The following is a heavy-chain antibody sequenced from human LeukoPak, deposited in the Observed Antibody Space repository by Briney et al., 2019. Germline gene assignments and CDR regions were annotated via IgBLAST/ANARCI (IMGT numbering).Heavy chain of an antibody. CDR3: AKGPAFYYDSSGSYFDF. CDR1: GGTFSSYA. Sequence: SVKVSCKASGGTFSSYAISWVRQAPGQGLEWMGGIIPIFGTANYARKFQGRVTITADESTSTAYMELSSLRSEDTAVYYCAKGPAFYYDSSGSYFDFWGQGTLVTVSS. CDR2: IIPIFGTA. V-gene: IGHV1-69*13. J-gene: IGHJ4*02. D-gene: IGHD3-22*01.